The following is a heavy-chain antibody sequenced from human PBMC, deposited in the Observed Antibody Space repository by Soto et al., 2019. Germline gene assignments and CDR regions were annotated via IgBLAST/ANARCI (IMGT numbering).Heavy chain of an antibody. CDR3: ATGSGWYSPDY. CDR1: GFTFSTYA. Sequence: GGSLRLSCAASGFTFSTYAMNWVRQAPGKGLEWVSGISGSGDSTYYADSVKGRFTVSRDNSKNTLYLEMSSLRAEDTAVYYCATGSGWYSPDYWGQGTLVTVSS. D-gene: IGHD6-19*01. CDR2: ISGSGDST. V-gene: IGHV3-23*01. J-gene: IGHJ4*02.